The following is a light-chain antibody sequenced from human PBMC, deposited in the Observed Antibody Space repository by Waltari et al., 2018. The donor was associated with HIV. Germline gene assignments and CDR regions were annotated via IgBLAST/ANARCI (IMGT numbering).Light chain of an antibody. CDR1: SSDVGGYDS. J-gene: IGLJ3*02. CDR2: EVI. CDR3: CSYAGTYTYVL. Sequence: QSALTQPRSVSGSPGQSVTISCTGTSSDVGGYDSVSWYLQHPGKVPKLIIYEVIKRPSRVPDLFSGSKSSHTASLTISGLQTEDEADYFCCSYAGTYTYVLFGGGTKLTVL. V-gene: IGLV2-11*01.